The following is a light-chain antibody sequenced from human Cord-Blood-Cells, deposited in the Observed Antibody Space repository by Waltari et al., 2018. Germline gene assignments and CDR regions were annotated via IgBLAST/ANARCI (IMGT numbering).Light chain of an antibody. CDR3: QQYNNWPPSYT. CDR2: GAY. CDR1: QSVSSN. Sequence: EIVMTQSPATLSVSPGERATLSCRASQSVSSNLAWYQQKPGQAPRLLIYGAYTRATGIPARFRGSGSGTEFTLTISSLQSEDFAVYYCQQYNNWPPSYTFGQGTKLEIK. V-gene: IGKV3-15*01. J-gene: IGKJ2*01.